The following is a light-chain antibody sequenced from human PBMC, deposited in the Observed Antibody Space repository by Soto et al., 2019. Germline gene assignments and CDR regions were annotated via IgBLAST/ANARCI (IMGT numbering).Light chain of an antibody. CDR1: QSISTY. V-gene: IGKV1-5*01. CDR3: QQYNSYSWT. Sequence: DTQMTPTDCALSASVGDRVTITCRASQSISTYLEWFQQKPGKAPKLLIYDASSLESGVPSRFSGSGSGTEFTLTISSRQPDDFATYYCQQYNSYSWTFGQGTKVDIK. CDR2: DAS. J-gene: IGKJ1*01.